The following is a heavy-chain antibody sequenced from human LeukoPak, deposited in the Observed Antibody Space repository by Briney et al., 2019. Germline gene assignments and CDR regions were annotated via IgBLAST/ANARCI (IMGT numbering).Heavy chain of an antibody. D-gene: IGHD3-16*02. CDR3: ARVYDYVWGSYRPLDY. V-gene: IGHV7-4-1*02. Sequence: ASVKVSCMASGYTFTSYAMNWVRQAPGQGLEWMGWINTNTGNPTYAQGFTGRFVFSLDTSVSTAYLQISSLKAEDTAVYYCARVYDYVWGSYRPLDYWGQGTLVTVSS. CDR1: GYTFTSYA. J-gene: IGHJ4*02. CDR2: INTNTGNP.